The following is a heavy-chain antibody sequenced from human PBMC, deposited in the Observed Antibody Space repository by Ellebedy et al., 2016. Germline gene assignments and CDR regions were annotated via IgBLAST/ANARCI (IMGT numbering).Heavy chain of an antibody. CDR2: ISSDGNHE. D-gene: IGHD5-18*01. Sequence: GESLKISXAAPGFAFSNSGMHWVRQAPGKGLEWVAVISSDGNHEYYTDSVKGRLTISRDNSKDTLYLQMNSLRAEDTAVYYCAKDMQLSYWGQGTLVTVSS. CDR3: AKDMQLSY. CDR1: GFAFSNSG. J-gene: IGHJ4*02. V-gene: IGHV3-30*18.